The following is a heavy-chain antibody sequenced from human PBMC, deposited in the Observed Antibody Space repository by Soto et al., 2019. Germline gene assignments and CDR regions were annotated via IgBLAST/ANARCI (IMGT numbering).Heavy chain of an antibody. Sequence: GGSLRLCCIASGFAFSTYAMNWVRQAPGKGLEWVSSISGSGGSTYYADSVKGRFTTSRDGSRNTVYLQMHSLKADDTALYYCAKAEKVPLKGKYFFDYWGPGTLVTVSS. CDR2: ISGSGGST. V-gene: IGHV3-23*01. D-gene: IGHD3-10*01. CDR3: AKAEKVPLKGKYFFDY. J-gene: IGHJ4*02. CDR1: GFAFSTYA.